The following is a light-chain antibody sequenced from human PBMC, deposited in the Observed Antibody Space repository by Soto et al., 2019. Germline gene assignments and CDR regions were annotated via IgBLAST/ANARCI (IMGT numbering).Light chain of an antibody. CDR3: QHLHSYPPT. Sequence: IQLTQSPSSLSASIGDRVTITCRASQGISSYLAWYQQIAGKAPKLLIYDASTLQSGVPSRFTGSGSGTDFTLTISSLQPEDFAAYYCQHLHSYPPTFGGGTKVDIK. CDR2: DAS. V-gene: IGKV1-9*01. CDR1: QGISSY. J-gene: IGKJ4*01.